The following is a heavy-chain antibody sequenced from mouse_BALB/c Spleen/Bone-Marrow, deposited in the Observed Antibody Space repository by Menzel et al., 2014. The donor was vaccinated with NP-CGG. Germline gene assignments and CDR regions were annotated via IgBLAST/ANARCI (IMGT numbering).Heavy chain of an antibody. CDR3: TRSRAYFRDWFAY. J-gene: IGHJ3*01. V-gene: IGHV1-39*01. CDR1: GHSFTGYN. CDR2: IDPYYGTT. D-gene: IGHD2-14*01. Sequence: EVQLQESGPELEKPGASVKISCKASGHSFTGYNMNWVKQSHGKSLEWIGNIDPYYGTTIFNQKFKDKATLTVDKSSSTAYMQLKSLTSEDSAVYYCTRSRAYFRDWFAYWGQGTLVTVSA.